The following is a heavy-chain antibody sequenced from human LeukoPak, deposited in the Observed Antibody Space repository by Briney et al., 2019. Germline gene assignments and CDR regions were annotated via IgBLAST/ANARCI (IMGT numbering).Heavy chain of an antibody. Sequence: GASVKVSCKASGYTFTSYDINWVRQATGQGLEWMGWMNPNSGNTGYAQKFQGRVTMTRNTSISTAYMELSSLRSKDTAVYYCARGGGQLWLRLGGYYGMDVWGQGTTVTVSS. D-gene: IGHD5-18*01. V-gene: IGHV1-8*01. CDR1: GYTFTSYD. J-gene: IGHJ6*02. CDR2: MNPNSGNT. CDR3: ARGGGQLWLRLGGYYGMDV.